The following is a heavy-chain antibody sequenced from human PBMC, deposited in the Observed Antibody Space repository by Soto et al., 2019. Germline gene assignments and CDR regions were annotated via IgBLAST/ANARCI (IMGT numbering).Heavy chain of an antibody. D-gene: IGHD6-13*01. V-gene: IGHV3-30*18. CDR1: GFTFSSYG. CDR3: AKANTYSSSWYAPHYYCYGMDV. CDR2: ISYDGSNK. Sequence: PGGSLRLSCAASGFTFSSYGMRWVRQAPGKGLEWVAVISYDGSNKYYADSVKGRFTISRDNSKNTLYLQMNSLRAEDTAVYYCAKANTYSSSWYAPHYYCYGMDVWGQGTTVTVSS. J-gene: IGHJ6*02.